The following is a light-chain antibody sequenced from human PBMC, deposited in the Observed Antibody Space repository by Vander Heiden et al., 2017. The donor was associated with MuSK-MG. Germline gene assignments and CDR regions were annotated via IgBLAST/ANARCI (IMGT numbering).Light chain of an antibody. Sequence: EIVMTPSPATLPASPGDRATLSCRASQSVSSNLAWYQQKPGQAPRLLIYGASTRATGIPARFSGSGSGTEFTLTISSLQSEDFAAYYCQQYNNWRVTFGQGTKLEIK. J-gene: IGKJ2*01. CDR2: GAS. V-gene: IGKV3-15*01. CDR3: QQYNNWRVT. CDR1: QSVSSN.